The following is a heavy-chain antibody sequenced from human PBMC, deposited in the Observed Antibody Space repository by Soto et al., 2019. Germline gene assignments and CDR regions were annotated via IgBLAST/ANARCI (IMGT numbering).Heavy chain of an antibody. Sequence: LGGSLRLSCAASGFTFKAYSMNWFRQAPGKGLEWVSSITDRSAYIFYAHSVRGRFTVSRDDARNSLYLQMNSLRAEDTAVYYCARDLRYWGRGTVVTVSS. V-gene: IGHV3-21*06. J-gene: IGHJ4*02. CDR2: ITDRSAYI. CDR3: ARDLRY. CDR1: GFTFKAYS.